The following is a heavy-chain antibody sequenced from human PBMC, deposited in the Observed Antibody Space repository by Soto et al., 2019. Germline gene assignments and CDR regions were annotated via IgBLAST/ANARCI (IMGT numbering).Heavy chain of an antibody. J-gene: IGHJ6*03. V-gene: IGHV4-59*01. CDR2: IYYSGST. Sequence: SETLSLTCTVSGGSISSYYWSWIRKPPGKGLEWIGYIYYSGSTNYNPSLKSRVTISVDTSKNQFSLKLSSVTAADTAVYYCARVPLPGYCSSTSCPHPPPVYYYMDVWGKGTTVTVSS. D-gene: IGHD2-2*01. CDR1: GGSISSYY. CDR3: ARVPLPGYCSSTSCPHPPPVYYYMDV.